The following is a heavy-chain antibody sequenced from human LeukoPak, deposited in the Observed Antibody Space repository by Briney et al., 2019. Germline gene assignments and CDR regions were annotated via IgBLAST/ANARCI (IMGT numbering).Heavy chain of an antibody. CDR2: IYYSGST. Sequence: SETLSLTCTVSGGSISSYYWSWIRQPPGKGLEWIWYIYYSGSTNYNPSLKSRVTISVDTSKNQSSLKLSSVTAADTAVYYCARGMRRGLDYWGQGNLVTVSS. J-gene: IGHJ4*02. CDR1: GGSISSYY. V-gene: IGHV4-59*01. CDR3: ARGMRRGLDY.